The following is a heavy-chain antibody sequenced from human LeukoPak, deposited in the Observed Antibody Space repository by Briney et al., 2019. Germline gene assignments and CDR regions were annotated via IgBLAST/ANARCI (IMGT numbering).Heavy chain of an antibody. Sequence: GGSLRLSCAASGFTFSSYEMNWVRQAPGKGLEWVAFIRYDGSNKYYADSVKGRFTISRDNSKNTLYLQMNSLRAEDTAVYYCAKGMGGWYEANAFDYWGQGTLVTVSS. V-gene: IGHV3-30*02. CDR2: IRYDGSNK. CDR3: AKGMGGWYEANAFDY. D-gene: IGHD6-19*01. J-gene: IGHJ4*02. CDR1: GFTFSSYE.